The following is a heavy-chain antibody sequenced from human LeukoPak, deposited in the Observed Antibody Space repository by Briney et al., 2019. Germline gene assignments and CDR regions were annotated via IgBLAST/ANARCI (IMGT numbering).Heavy chain of an antibody. CDR1: GFSLSTRGKG. Sequence: SAPALVKPTQTLTLTCNFSGFSLSTRGKGVSWIRQPPGKALERLARIDWDDDKYYSTSLKTRLTISKDTSKNQVVLTMTNMDPVDTATYYCARMLGNYYDTSGSPALDYWGQGTLVTVSS. D-gene: IGHD3-22*01. J-gene: IGHJ4*02. CDR2: IDWDDDK. CDR3: ARMLGNYYDTSGSPALDY. V-gene: IGHV2-70*11.